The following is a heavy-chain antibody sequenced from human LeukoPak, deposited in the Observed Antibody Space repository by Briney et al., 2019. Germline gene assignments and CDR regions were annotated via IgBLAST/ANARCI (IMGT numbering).Heavy chain of an antibody. CDR1: GFTFSSYW. J-gene: IGHJ4*02. CDR3: ARVRGAAAGFDY. D-gene: IGHD6-13*01. V-gene: IGHV3-74*01. Sequence: PGGSLRLSCAASGFTFSSYWMHWVRQAPGKGLVWVSRINTDGSSTSYADSVKGRFTISRDNAKNTLYLQMNSLRAEDTAVYYCARVRGAAAGFDYWGQGTLVTVSS. CDR2: INTDGSST.